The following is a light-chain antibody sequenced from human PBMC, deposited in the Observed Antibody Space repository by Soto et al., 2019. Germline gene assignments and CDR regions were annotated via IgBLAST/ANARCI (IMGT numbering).Light chain of an antibody. CDR1: QGISSY. Sequence: DIQMTQSPSSLSASVGDRVTITCRASQGISSYLAWYQQKPGKVPKLLIYAASTLQFGVPSRFSGSGSGTEFTLTISSLQPEDVATYYCQQHNSAPFTFGGGTKVDIK. V-gene: IGKV1-27*01. CDR3: QQHNSAPFT. CDR2: AAS. J-gene: IGKJ4*01.